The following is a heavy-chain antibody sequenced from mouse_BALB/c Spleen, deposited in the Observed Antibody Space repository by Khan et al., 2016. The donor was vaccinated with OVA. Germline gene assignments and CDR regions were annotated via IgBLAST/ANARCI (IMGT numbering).Heavy chain of an antibody. CDR1: GYSITSDYA. V-gene: IGHV3-2*02. CDR2: ITYSGST. CDR3: ARWFAY. Sequence: EVQLVESGPGLVKPSQSLSLTCTVTGYSITSDYAWNWIRQFPGNNLDWMGYITYSGSTSYIPSLKGRISITRDTSKNQFFLQLNSVTTEDTATYYCARWFAYWGQGTLVTVSA. J-gene: IGHJ3*01.